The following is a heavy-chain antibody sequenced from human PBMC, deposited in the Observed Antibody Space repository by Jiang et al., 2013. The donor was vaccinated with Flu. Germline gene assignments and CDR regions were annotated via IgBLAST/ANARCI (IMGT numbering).Heavy chain of an antibody. D-gene: IGHD3-22*01. CDR1: GGTFSSYA. V-gene: IGHV1-69*06. CDR3: ARGPDSSAYYYFY. J-gene: IGHJ4*02. Sequence: SSVKVSCKASGGTFSSYAIDWVRQAPGQGLEWMGGIIPIFGRANYAQKFQGRVTITADKSTSTVYMELSSLRSEDTAMYYCARGPDSSAYYYFYWGQGTLVTVSS. CDR2: IIPIFGRA.